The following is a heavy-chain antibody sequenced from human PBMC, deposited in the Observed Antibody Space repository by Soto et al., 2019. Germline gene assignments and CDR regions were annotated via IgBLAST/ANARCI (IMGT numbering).Heavy chain of an antibody. CDR1: GDSFAGYW. CDR3: VRQIYDSDTGPNFQYYFDS. V-gene: IGHV5-10-1*01. CDR2: IDPSDSQT. J-gene: IGHJ4*02. Sequence: PGECLKISCKGSGDSFAGYWMTWVRQKPGKGLEWMGRIDPSDSQTYYSPSFRGHVTISATKSITTVFLQWSSLRASDTAMYYCVRQIYDSDTGPNFQYYFDSWGQGTPVTVSS. D-gene: IGHD3-22*01.